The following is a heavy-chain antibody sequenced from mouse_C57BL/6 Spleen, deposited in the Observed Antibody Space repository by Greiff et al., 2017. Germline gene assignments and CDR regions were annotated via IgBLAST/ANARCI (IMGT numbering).Heavy chain of an antibody. CDR1: GYAFSSSW. D-gene: IGHD1-1*01. Sequence: QVLLKESGPELVKPGASVKISCKASGYAFSSSWMNWVKQRPGKGLEWIGRIYPGDGDTNYTGKFKGKATLPADKSSSTAYMQLSSLTSADSAVYFCAREIYGSSYDAMDYWGQGTTVTVSS. CDR2: IYPGDGDT. CDR3: AREIYGSSYDAMDY. J-gene: IGHJ4*01. V-gene: IGHV1-82*01.